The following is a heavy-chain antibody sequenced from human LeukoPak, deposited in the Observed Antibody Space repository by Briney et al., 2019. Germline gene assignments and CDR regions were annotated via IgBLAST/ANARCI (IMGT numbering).Heavy chain of an antibody. V-gene: IGHV4-4*02. CDR1: GGSISNTNW. CDR2: VNPQGST. CDR3: AREGGPYRPLDY. J-gene: IGHJ4*02. Sequence: SGTLSLTCGVSGGSISNTNWWTWFRQPPGKGLEWIGEVNPQGSTNYNPSLKSRVAISVDKSEDHISLKLTSVTAADTAVYYCAREGGPYRPLDYSGQGTLVTVAS.